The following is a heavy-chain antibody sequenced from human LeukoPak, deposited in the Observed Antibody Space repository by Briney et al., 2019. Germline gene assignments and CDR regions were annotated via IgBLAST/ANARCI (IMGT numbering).Heavy chain of an antibody. CDR2: INPNSGGT. Sequence: ASVKVSCKASGYTFTGYYMHWVRQAPGQGLEWMGRINPNSGGTNYAQKFQGRVTTTRDTTISTDYMELSRMRSDDTAVYYCASRDSYGYFDYWGQGTLVTVSS. CDR1: GYTFTGYY. V-gene: IGHV1-2*06. CDR3: ASRDSYGYFDY. J-gene: IGHJ4*02. D-gene: IGHD5-18*01.